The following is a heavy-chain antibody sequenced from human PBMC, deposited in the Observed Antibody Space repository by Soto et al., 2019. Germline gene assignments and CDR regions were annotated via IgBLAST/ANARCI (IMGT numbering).Heavy chain of an antibody. D-gene: IGHD6-19*01. CDR1: GFTFSDYA. J-gene: IGHJ4*02. CDR2: VSHDGRNT. CDR3: AKGVRQWLVTSDVNY. V-gene: IGHV3-30*18. Sequence: VQLVESGGGLVQPGRSLRLSCAASGFTFSDYAMHWVRQAPGKGLEWVAVVSHDGRNTHYADSVKGRFTISRDSSKNTVFLEMTSRRAEDTAVYYSAKGVRQWLVTSDVNYCGQGALVTVSS.